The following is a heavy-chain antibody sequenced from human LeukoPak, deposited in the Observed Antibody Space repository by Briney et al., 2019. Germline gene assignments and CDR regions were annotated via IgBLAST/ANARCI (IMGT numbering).Heavy chain of an antibody. Sequence: PGESLRLSCAASGFTFSSYWMHWVRQALGKGLEYVSAIISNGGSTYYADSVKGRFTISRDNTKNTLYLQMSSLRAEDTAVYYCVKRIGVTGTTRAFDIWGQGTMVTVSS. V-gene: IGHV3-64D*09. CDR1: GFTFSSYW. CDR2: IISNGGST. CDR3: VKRIGVTGTTRAFDI. J-gene: IGHJ3*02. D-gene: IGHD6-19*01.